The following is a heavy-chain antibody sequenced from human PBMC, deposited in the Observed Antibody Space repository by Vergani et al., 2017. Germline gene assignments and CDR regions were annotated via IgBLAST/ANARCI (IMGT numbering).Heavy chain of an antibody. D-gene: IGHD1-7*01. Sequence: QITLKESGPTLVKPTQTLTLTCTFSGFSLNTRGVSVAWIRQPPGKALDWLALIDWNDAQHYSPSLNNRVTITKDTSKNQVVLTMNNMDYVDTGTYYCFYRKTECGTTGCFYPFYNYYYMDVWVKGTTVTVSS. J-gene: IGHJ6*03. CDR1: GFSLNTRGVS. CDR3: FYRKTECGTTGCFYPFYNYYYMDV. V-gene: IGHV2-5*04. CDR2: IDWNDAQ.